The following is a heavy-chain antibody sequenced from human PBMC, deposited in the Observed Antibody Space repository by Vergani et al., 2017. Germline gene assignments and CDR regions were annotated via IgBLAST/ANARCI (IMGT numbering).Heavy chain of an antibody. CDR3: ARSAYYGSGSTTPFDY. CDR1: GGSISSSSYY. V-gene: IGHV4-39*01. D-gene: IGHD3-10*01. J-gene: IGHJ4*02. CDR2: IYYSGST. Sequence: QLQLQESGPGLVKPSETLSLTCTVSGGSISSSSYYWGWIRQPPGKGLEWIGSIYYSGSTYYNPSLKSRVTISVDTSKNQLSLKLSSVTAADTAVYYCARSAYYGSGSTTPFDYWGQGTLVTVSS.